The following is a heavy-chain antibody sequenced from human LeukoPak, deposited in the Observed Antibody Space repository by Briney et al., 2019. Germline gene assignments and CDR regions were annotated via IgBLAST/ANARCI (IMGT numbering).Heavy chain of an antibody. J-gene: IGHJ5*02. CDR3: ARVWRMGSSSWYLNGPPNWFDP. CDR1: GGSFSGYY. Sequence: PSETLSLTCAVYGGSFSGYYWSWIRQPPGKGLEWIGEINHSGSTNYNPSLKSRVTISVDTSKNQFPLKLSSVTAADTAVYYCARVWRMGSSSWYLNGPPNWFDPWGQGTLVTVSS. CDR2: INHSGST. D-gene: IGHD6-13*01. V-gene: IGHV4-34*01.